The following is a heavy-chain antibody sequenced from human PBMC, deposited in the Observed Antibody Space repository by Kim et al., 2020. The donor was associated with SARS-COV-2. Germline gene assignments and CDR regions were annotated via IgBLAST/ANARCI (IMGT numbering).Heavy chain of an antibody. CDR1: GFTFSSYS. V-gene: IGHV3-21*01. Sequence: GGSLRLSCAASGFTFSSYSMNWVRQAPGKGLEWVSSISSSSSYIYYADSVKGRFTISRDNAKNSPYLQMNSLRAEDTAVYYCARDRRGRGYSYGYYYYYGMDVWGQGTTVTVSS. CDR2: ISSSSSYI. J-gene: IGHJ6*02. CDR3: ARDRRGRGYSYGYYYYYGMDV. D-gene: IGHD5-18*01.